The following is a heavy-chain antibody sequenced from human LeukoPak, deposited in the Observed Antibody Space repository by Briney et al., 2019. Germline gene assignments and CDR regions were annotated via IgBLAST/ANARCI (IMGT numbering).Heavy chain of an antibody. D-gene: IGHD6-13*01. Sequence: ASVKVSCKASGYTFSNYGISWVRQATGQGLEWMGWMNPNSGNTGYAQRFQGRVNMTRNISISTAYMQLSGLRSEDTAVYYCVKNGQQLRYFQHWGQGTLVTVSS. CDR2: MNPNSGNT. CDR3: VKNGQQLRYFQH. J-gene: IGHJ1*01. CDR1: GYTFSNYG. V-gene: IGHV1-8*02.